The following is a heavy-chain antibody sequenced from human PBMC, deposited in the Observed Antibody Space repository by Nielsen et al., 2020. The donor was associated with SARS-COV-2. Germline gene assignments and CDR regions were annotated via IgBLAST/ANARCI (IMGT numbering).Heavy chain of an antibody. J-gene: IGHJ4*02. Sequence: ASVKVSCKASGYTFTGYYMHWVRQAPGQGLEWMGWINPNSGGTNYAQKFQGWVTMTRDTSISTAYMELSRLRSDDTAVYYCANLATGYSSGWSEYYFDYWGQGTLVTVSS. V-gene: IGHV1-2*04. D-gene: IGHD6-19*01. CDR3: ANLATGYSSGWSEYYFDY. CDR1: GYTFTGYY. CDR2: INPNSGGT.